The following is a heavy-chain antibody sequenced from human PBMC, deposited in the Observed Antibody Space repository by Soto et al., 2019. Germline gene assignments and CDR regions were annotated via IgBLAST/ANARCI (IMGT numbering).Heavy chain of an antibody. Sequence: VQLVESGGGVVQPGRSLRLSCAASGFTFSDYAMHWVRQAPGKGLEWVAVVSHDGRNTHYADSVKGRFTISRASSKNTVSLEMTSLRAEETAVYYCAKGGRQWLVTSDFNYWGQGALVTVSA. V-gene: IGHV3-30*18. D-gene: IGHD6-19*01. CDR2: VSHDGRNT. CDR1: GFTFSDYA. J-gene: IGHJ4*02. CDR3: AKGGRQWLVTSDFNY.